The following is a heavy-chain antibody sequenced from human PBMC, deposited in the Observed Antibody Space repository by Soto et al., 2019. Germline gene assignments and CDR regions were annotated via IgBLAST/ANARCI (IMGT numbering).Heavy chain of an antibody. CDR3: AKDTRGYSYGFNY. D-gene: IGHD5-18*01. CDR2: ISYDGSNK. Sequence: QVQLVESGGGVVHPGRSLRLSCAASGFTFSSYGMHWVRQAPGKGLEWVAVISYDGSNKYYADSVKGRFTISRDNSKNTLYLQMNSLRAEDTAVYYCAKDTRGYSYGFNYWGQGTLVTVSS. CDR1: GFTFSSYG. J-gene: IGHJ4*02. V-gene: IGHV3-30*18.